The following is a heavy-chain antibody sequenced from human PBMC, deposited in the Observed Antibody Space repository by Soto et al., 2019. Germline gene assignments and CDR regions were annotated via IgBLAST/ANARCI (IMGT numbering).Heavy chain of an antibody. CDR3: ARDSVAGSLRSYYYYYYGMDV. V-gene: IGHV4-61*01. J-gene: IGHJ6*02. CDR2: IYYSGST. Sequence: SETLSLTCTVSGGSVSSGSYYWSWIRQPPGKGLEWIGYIYYSGSTNYNPSLKSRVTISVDTSKNQFSLKLSSVTAADTAVYYCARDSVAGSLRSYYYYYYGMDVWGQGTTVTVSS. D-gene: IGHD6-19*01. CDR1: GGSVSSGSYY.